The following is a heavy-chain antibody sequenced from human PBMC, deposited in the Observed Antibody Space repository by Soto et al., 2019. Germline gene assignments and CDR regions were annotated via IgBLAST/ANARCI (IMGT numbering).Heavy chain of an antibody. J-gene: IGHJ6*02. Sequence: QVQLVQSGAEVKKPGSSVKVFCKASGGTFSNYTISWVRQAPGQGLEWMGGIIPVFGTTDYEQKFQGRVTIIADGCTSTAYMKLSRLRSADPAVYYCARDSAYIVGRKPTGNQGYYGMDVWGPGTTVTVSS. D-gene: IGHD1-26*01. V-gene: IGHV1-69*01. CDR3: ARDSAYIVGRKPTGNQGYYGMDV. CDR1: GGTFSNYT. CDR2: IIPVFGTT.